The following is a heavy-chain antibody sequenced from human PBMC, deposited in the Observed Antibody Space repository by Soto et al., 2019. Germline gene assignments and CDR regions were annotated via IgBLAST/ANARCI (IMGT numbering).Heavy chain of an antibody. CDR1: GGTFSRSG. J-gene: IGHJ6*02. CDR2: IVPSVDTT. D-gene: IGHD5-18*01. Sequence: QVQLVQSGTEVKKPGASVKVSCKASGGTFSRSGFHWVRQAPGQGLEWMGMIVPSVDTTNYAQKFQGRVTISADQFTSTVYMELRSLRSEDTAVYYCARCPQPPDTADPYAVDVWGQGNRVIVSS. CDR3: ARCPQPPDTADPYAVDV. V-gene: IGHV1-69*18.